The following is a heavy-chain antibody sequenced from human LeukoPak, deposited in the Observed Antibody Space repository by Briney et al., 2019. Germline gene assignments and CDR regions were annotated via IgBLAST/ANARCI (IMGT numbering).Heavy chain of an antibody. CDR2: IYSSGSS. CDR1: GGSISSYY. D-gene: IGHD2/OR15-2a*01. V-gene: IGHV4-4*09. J-gene: IGHJ6*03. Sequence: SETLSLTCTVSGGSISSYYWSWIRQPPGKGLEWIGYIYSSGSSNYDPSLMSRVTISLDTSKNQFSLRLSSVTAADTAVYYCARLYPGYYYYMDVWGKGTTVTVSS. CDR3: ARLYPGYYYYMDV.